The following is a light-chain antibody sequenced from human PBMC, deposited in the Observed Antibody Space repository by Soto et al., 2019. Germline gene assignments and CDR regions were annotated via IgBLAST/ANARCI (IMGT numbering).Light chain of an antibody. CDR2: GAS. CDR1: QSVSSSY. J-gene: IGKJ1*01. CDR3: QHYDRT. Sequence: EIVLTQSPGTLSLSPGERATLSCRASQSVSSSYLAWYQQKPGQAPRLLIYGASSRATGIPDRFSGSGSGTDFSLTISRLEPEDFAVYFCQHYDRTFGQGTKVDI. V-gene: IGKV3-20*01.